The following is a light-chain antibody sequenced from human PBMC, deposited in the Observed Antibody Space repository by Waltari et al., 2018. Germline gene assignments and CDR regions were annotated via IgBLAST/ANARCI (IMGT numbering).Light chain of an antibody. CDR1: QTVRGSY. V-gene: IGKV3-20*01. Sequence: EHVLTQSPGTLSLSPGERATPPCRASQTVRGSYLAWYQQKPGQAPRLLIYGASSRATGIPDRFSGSGSGTDFTLTISRLEPEDFAVYYCQRYDGSPVVTFGQGTKVEIK. J-gene: IGKJ1*01. CDR3: QRYDGSPVVT. CDR2: GAS.